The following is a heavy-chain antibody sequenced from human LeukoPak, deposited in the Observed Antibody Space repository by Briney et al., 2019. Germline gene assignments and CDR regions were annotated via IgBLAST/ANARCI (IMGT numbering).Heavy chain of an antibody. Sequence: PSETLSLTCTVSGGSISSYYWSWIRQPARKGLEWIGRIYTSGSTNYNPSLKSRVTMSVDTSKNQFSLKLSSVTAAGTAVYYCARDSAMVRGVLYGMDVWGQGTTVTVSS. J-gene: IGHJ6*02. CDR3: ARDSAMVRGVLYGMDV. V-gene: IGHV4-4*07. D-gene: IGHD3-10*01. CDR2: IYTSGST. CDR1: GGSISSYY.